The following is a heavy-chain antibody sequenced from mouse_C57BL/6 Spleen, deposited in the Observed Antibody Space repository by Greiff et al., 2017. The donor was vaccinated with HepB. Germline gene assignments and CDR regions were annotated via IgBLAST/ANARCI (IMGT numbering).Heavy chain of an antibody. V-gene: IGHV1-61*01. Sequence: QVQLKQPGAELVRPGSSVKLSCKASGYTFTSYWMDWVKQRPGQGLEWIGNIYPSDSETHYNQKFKDKATLTVDKSSSTAYMQLSSLTSEDSAVYYCARRGAPSYAMDYWGQGTSVTVSS. D-gene: IGHD3-1*01. CDR3: ARRGAPSYAMDY. CDR1: GYTFTSYW. J-gene: IGHJ4*01. CDR2: IYPSDSET.